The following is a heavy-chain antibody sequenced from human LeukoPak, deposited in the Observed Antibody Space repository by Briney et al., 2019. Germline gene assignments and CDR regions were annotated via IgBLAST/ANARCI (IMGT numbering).Heavy chain of an antibody. Sequence: SETLSLTCTVSGDSFSSVTDYWAWIRQPPGKGLEWIASGDYSGGTYYNPSLESRVAISAEVSKNQFSLKLTSVTGADTAVYYCAGERGEEYSSGWYKRNYFDNWGQGIRVTVSS. CDR1: GDSFSSVTDY. CDR3: AGERGEEYSSGWYKRNYFDN. D-gene: IGHD6-19*01. V-gene: IGHV4-39*07. J-gene: IGHJ4*02. CDR2: GDYSGGT.